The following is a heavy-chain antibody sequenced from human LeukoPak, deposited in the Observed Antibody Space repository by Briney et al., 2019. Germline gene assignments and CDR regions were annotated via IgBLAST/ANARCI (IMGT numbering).Heavy chain of an antibody. CDR1: GGSFSGYY. V-gene: IGHV4-34*01. CDR3: ARNPKYYYDSSGTNAFDI. CDR2: INHSGST. J-gene: IGHJ3*02. D-gene: IGHD3-22*01. Sequence: SETLSLTCAVYGGSFSGYYWSWIRQPPGKGLEWIGEINHSGSTNYNPSLKSRVTISVDTSKHQFSLKLSSVTAADTAVYYCARNPKYYYDSSGTNAFDIWGQGTMVTVSS.